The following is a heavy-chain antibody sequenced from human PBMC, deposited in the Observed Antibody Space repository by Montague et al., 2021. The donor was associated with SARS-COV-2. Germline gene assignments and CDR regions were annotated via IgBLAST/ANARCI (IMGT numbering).Heavy chain of an antibody. V-gene: IGHV6-1*01. J-gene: IGHJ3*02. CDR1: GDSVSSNTAT. CDR3: ARTTTRMLYPENAFDI. Sequence: CAISGDSVSSNTATWNWIRQSPSRGLEWLGRTYYRSKWYHDYAISLKGRITINPDTSKNRFSLQLSSVAPEDTAVFYCARTTTRMLYPENAFDIWGQGTMVSVSS. D-gene: IGHD2-15*01. CDR2: TYYRSKWYH.